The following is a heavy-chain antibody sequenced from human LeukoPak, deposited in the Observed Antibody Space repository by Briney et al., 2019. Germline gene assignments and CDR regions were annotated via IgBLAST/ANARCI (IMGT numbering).Heavy chain of an antibody. CDR1: GGSFSGYY. CDR3: ASAWFGVLAA. D-gene: IGHD3-10*01. Sequence: SETLSLTCAVYGGSFSGYYWSWIRQPPRKGLEWIGEINHSGSTNYNPSLKSRVTISVDTSKNQFSLKLSSVTAADTAVYYCASAWFGVLAAWGQGTLVTVSS. J-gene: IGHJ5*02. V-gene: IGHV4-34*01. CDR2: INHSGST.